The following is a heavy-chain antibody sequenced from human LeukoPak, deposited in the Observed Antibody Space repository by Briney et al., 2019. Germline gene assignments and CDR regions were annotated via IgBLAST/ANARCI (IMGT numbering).Heavy chain of an antibody. CDR2: ISYDGGIK. CDR1: GFTFSRYG. J-gene: IGHJ6*03. V-gene: IGHV3-30*18. CDR3: AKQGRDWLRDYYYYMDV. Sequence: GGSLRLSCAASGFTFSRYGIHWVRQAPGKGLEWVAVISYDGGIKYYADSVKGRFTISRDNSKNTVYLQMNSLRAEDTAVYYCAKQGRDWLRDYYYYMDVWGKGTTVTISS. D-gene: IGHD3-9*01.